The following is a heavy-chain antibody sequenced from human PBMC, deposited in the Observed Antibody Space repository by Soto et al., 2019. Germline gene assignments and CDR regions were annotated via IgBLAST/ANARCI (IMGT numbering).Heavy chain of an antibody. Sequence: QVQLVESGGGVVQPGRSLRLSCAASGFTFSSYAMHWVRQAPGKGLEWVAVISYDGSNKYYADSVKGRFTISRDNSKNTLYLQMNSLRAEDTAVYYCARAGLGNPNGGCFDYWGPGTLVTVSS. CDR2: ISYDGSNK. V-gene: IGHV3-30-3*01. J-gene: IGHJ4*02. D-gene: IGHD7-27*01. CDR3: ARAGLGNPNGGCFDY. CDR1: GFTFSSYA.